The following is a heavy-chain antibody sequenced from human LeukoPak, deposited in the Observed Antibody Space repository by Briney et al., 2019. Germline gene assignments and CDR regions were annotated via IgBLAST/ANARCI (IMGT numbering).Heavy chain of an antibody. CDR2: ISWDAGSI. Sequence: PGGSLRLSCAASGFTFDDYTMHWARQAPGKGLEWVSLISWDAGSIYYGDSVKGRFTISRDNSKNSLYLQMNSLRTEDTALYYCAKDIEGYTHGVDYWGQGTLVTVSS. J-gene: IGHJ4*02. CDR1: GFTFDDYT. CDR3: AKDIEGYTHGVDY. V-gene: IGHV3-43*01. D-gene: IGHD5-18*01.